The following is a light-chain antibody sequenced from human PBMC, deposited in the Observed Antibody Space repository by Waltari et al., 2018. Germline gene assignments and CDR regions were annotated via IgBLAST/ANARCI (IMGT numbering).Light chain of an antibody. CDR2: DAS. Sequence: PGARATLSCGASQSVNSNYLAWYQQKPGLAPRLLIYDASSRATGIPDRFTGSGSGTDFTLTISRLEPEDFAVYYCQQYGSSPPWTFGQGTKVEIK. CDR3: QQYGSSPPWT. V-gene: IGKV3D-20*01. CDR1: QSVNSNY. J-gene: IGKJ1*01.